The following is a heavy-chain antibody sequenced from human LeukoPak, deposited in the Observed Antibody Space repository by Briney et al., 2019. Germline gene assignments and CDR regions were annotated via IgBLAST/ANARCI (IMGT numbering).Heavy chain of an antibody. CDR2: ISGSGGST. Sequence: GGSLRLSCAASGFTFSSYSMNWVRQAPGKGLEWVSAISGSGGSTYYADSVKGRFTISRDNSKNTLYLQMNSLRAEDTAVYYCAKDRRGATGYNWFDPWGQGTLVTVSS. V-gene: IGHV3-23*01. CDR3: AKDRRGATGYNWFDP. J-gene: IGHJ5*02. CDR1: GFTFSSYS. D-gene: IGHD3-10*01.